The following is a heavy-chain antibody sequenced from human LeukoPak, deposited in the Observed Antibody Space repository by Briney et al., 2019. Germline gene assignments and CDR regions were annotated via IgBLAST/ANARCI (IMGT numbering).Heavy chain of an antibody. V-gene: IGHV1-46*01. CDR2: INPSGGST. D-gene: IGHD2-2*01. J-gene: IGHJ5*02. CDR1: GYTFTSYY. Sequence: ASVKVSCKASGYTFTSYYMHWVRQAPGQGLEWMGIINPSGGSTSYAQKFQGRVTMTRDTSTSTVYMELSSLRPEDTAVYYCARDQYCSSTSCYSWFDPWGQGTLVTVSS. CDR3: ARDQYCSSTSCYSWFDP.